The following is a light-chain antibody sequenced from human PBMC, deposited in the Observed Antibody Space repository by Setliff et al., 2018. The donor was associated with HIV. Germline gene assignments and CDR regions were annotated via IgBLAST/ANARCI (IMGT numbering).Light chain of an antibody. Sequence: DIQMTQSPSTLSASVGDRVTITCRASQSMSTWLAWYQQKPGKAPNLLIYKASSLESGVPSRFSGSGSGTEFTLTISSLQPDDFATYYCQHYNSLPLTFGGVTKLDIK. CDR2: KAS. J-gene: IGKJ4*01. V-gene: IGKV1-5*03. CDR1: QSMSTW. CDR3: QHYNSLPLT.